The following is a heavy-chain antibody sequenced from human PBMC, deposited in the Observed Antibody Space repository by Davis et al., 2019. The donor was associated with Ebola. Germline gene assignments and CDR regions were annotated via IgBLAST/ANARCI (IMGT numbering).Heavy chain of an antibody. CDR3: AKVYMTWLVHY. D-gene: IGHD6-19*01. CDR2: ISSSSSTI. CDR1: GFTFSNAW. Sequence: GESLKISCAASGFTFSNAWMSWVRQAPGKGLEWVSYISSSSSTIYYADSVKGRFTISRDNSKNTLYLQMNSLRAEDTAVYYCAKVYMTWLVHYWGQGTLVTVSS. J-gene: IGHJ4*02. V-gene: IGHV3-48*01.